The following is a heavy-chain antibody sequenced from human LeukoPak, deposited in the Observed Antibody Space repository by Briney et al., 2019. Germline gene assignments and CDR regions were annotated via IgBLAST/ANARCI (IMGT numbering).Heavy chain of an antibody. D-gene: IGHD3-22*01. CDR3: ARLVVVGGRYFDH. V-gene: IGHV4-31*03. Sequence: SQTLSLTCTVSGGPTSSAGYYWSWIRQHPGKGLEWIGYIYYSERSYYNPSLQSRVTISVDTSENQFSLKLSSVTAADTAVYFCARLVVVGGRYFDHWGQGTLVTVSS. CDR2: IYYSERS. CDR1: GGPTSSAGYY. J-gene: IGHJ4*02.